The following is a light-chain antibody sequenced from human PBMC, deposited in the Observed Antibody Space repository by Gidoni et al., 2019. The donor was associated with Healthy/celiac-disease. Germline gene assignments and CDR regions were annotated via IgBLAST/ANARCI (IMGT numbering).Light chain of an antibody. Sequence: VLTQSPGTLSLSPGERATLSCRASQSVSSSYLAWYQQKPGQAPRLLIYGASSRATGIPDRFSGSGSGTDFTLTISRREPEDFAGYYCQQDGSSPTFGQGTRLEIK. CDR3: QQDGSSPT. CDR2: GAS. V-gene: IGKV3-20*01. CDR1: QSVSSSY. J-gene: IGKJ5*01.